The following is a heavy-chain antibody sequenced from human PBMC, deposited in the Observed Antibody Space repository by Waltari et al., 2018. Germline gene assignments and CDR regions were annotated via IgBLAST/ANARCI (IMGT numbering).Heavy chain of an antibody. CDR3: ATGGLWRTGYTLRFGEFSPEA. Sequence: QVQLVQSGAEVKKPGASVKVSCKVSGYTLTELSMHWVRQAPGKGLEWMGGFDPEDGETIYAQKFQGRVTMTEDTSTDTAYMELSSLRSEDTAVYYCATGGLWRTGYTLRFGEFSPEAWGQGTLVTVSS. CDR2: FDPEDGET. CDR1: GYTLTELS. D-gene: IGHD3-9*01. J-gene: IGHJ4*02. V-gene: IGHV1-24*01.